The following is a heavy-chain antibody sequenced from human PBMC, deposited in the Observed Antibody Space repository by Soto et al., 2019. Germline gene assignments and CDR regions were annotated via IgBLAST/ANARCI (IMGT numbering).Heavy chain of an antibody. J-gene: IGHJ4*02. V-gene: IGHV1-2*04. CDR1: GFSFTGYY. Sequence: SVKVSCKASGFSFTGYYIHWPRQAPGQGLEWMGWINAHSGGTEYAQKFQGWVTMTRDTSISTAYMELSRLRSDDTAVYYCARSVDCTNGVCPPLWYFDYWGQGTLVTVSS. D-gene: IGHD2-8*01. CDR3: ARSVDCTNGVCPPLWYFDY. CDR2: INAHSGGT.